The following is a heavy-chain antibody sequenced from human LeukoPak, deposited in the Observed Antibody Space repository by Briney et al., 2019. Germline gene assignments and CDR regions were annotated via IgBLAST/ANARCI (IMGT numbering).Heavy chain of an antibody. V-gene: IGHV1-2*02. J-gene: IGHJ3*02. Sequence: ASVKVSCKASGYTFTGYYMHWVRQAPGQGLEWMGWINPNSGGTNYAQKFQGRVTMTRDTSISTAYMELSRLRSDDTAVHYCARDREGYYDILTGYYGVGAFDIWGQGTMVTVSS. CDR2: INPNSGGT. D-gene: IGHD3-9*01. CDR1: GYTFTGYY. CDR3: ARDREGYYDILTGYYGVGAFDI.